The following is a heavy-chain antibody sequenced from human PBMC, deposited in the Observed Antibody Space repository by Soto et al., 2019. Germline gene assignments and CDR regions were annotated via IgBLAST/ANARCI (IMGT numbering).Heavy chain of an antibody. D-gene: IGHD3-3*01. CDR3: ARDPPKVFPYDFWSGTYTNIAS. CDR1: GFTFSSYS. Sequence: PGVSLRLSYVASGFTFSSYSMNWVRQAPGKGLEWVSSISSSSSYIYYADSVKGRFTISRDNAKNSLYLQMNSLRAEDTAVYYCARDPPKVFPYDFWSGTYTNIASWGQGTRVNVSS. J-gene: IGHJ4*02. V-gene: IGHV3-21*01. CDR2: ISSSSSYI.